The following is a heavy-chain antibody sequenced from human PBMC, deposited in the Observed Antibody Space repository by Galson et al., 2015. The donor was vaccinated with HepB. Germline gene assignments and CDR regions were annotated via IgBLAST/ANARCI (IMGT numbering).Heavy chain of an antibody. CDR3: ARRITIFGVVETLYAFDI. V-gene: IGHV1-69*10. Sequence: SVKVSCKASGGTFSSYAISWVRQAPGQGLEWMGGIIPILGIANYAQKFQGRVTITADKSTSTAYMELSSLRSEDTAVYYCARRITIFGVVETLYAFDIWGQGTMVTVSS. J-gene: IGHJ3*02. D-gene: IGHD3-3*01. CDR1: GGTFSSYA. CDR2: IIPILGIA.